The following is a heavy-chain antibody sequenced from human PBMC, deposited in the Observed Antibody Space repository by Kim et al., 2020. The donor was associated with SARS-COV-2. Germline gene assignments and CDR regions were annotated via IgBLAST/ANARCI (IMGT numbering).Heavy chain of an antibody. Sequence: TNDAQKFQGRVTMTRDTATSTAYMELGRLRSEDTAVYYCASEGRGVYFDYWGQGTLGTVSS. CDR2: T. V-gene: IGHV1-2*02. D-gene: IGHD1-26*01. CDR3: ASEGRGVYFDY. J-gene: IGHJ4*02.